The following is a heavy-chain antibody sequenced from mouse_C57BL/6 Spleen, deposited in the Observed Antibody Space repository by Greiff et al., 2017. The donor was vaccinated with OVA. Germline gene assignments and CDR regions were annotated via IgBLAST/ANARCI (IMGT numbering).Heavy chain of an antibody. J-gene: IGHJ4*01. Sequence: QVQLQQSGAELVRPGTSVKVSCKASGYAFTNYLIEWVKQRPGQGLEWIGVLNPGSGGTNYNEKFKGKATLTADKSTSTAYMQLSSLTSEDSAVYFCARFYYDGDYYDMDYWGQGTSVTVSS. CDR3: ARFYYDGDYYDMDY. CDR1: GYAFTNYL. D-gene: IGHD1-1*01. CDR2: LNPGSGGT. V-gene: IGHV1-54*01.